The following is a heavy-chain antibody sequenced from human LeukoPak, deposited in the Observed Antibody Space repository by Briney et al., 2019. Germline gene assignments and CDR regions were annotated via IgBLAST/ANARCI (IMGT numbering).Heavy chain of an antibody. D-gene: IGHD6-13*01. V-gene: IGHV4-38-2*02. Sequence: SETLSLTCTVSGYSISSGDYWGWIRQPPGKGLEWIGFIYSIGSTNYNPSLKSRVTISVDTSKNQFSLKLSSVTAADTALYYCASPTIAAGTDAFDIWGQGTMVTVSS. CDR3: ASPTIAAGTDAFDI. CDR2: IYSIGST. CDR1: GYSISSGDY. J-gene: IGHJ3*02.